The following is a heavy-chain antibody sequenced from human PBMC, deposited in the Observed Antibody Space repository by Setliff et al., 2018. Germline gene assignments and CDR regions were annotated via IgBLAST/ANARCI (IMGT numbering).Heavy chain of an antibody. CDR2: IDHSGST. CDR1: GGSFSDYH. Sequence: SLTCAVYGGSFSDYHWSWIRQPPGKGLEWVGEIDHSGSTNYNPSLKSRVTISLDTSKNHLSLNLTSVTAADTAVYYCARDVWGAGTGWFDPWGLGILVTVSS. V-gene: IGHV4-34*01. CDR3: ARDVWGAGTGWFDP. J-gene: IGHJ5*02. D-gene: IGHD1-1*01.